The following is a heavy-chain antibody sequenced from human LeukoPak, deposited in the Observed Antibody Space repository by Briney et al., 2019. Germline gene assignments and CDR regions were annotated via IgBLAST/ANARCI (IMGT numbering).Heavy chain of an antibody. CDR2: ISGSGGST. J-gene: IGHJ6*03. V-gene: IGHV3-23*01. CDR1: GFTFSSYA. D-gene: IGHD2-2*01. Sequence: GGSLRLSCAASGFTFSSYAMSWVRQAPGKGLEWVSAISGSGGSTYYADSVKGRLTISRDNSKNTLYLQMNSLRAEDTAVYYCANLGYCSSTSCRRNLGYMDVWGKGTTVTVSS. CDR3: ANLGYCSSTSCRRNLGYMDV.